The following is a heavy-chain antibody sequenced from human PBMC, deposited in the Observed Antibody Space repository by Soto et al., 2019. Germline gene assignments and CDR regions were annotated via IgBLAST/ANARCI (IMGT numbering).Heavy chain of an antibody. V-gene: IGHV3-21*01. CDR3: ARDSSDLYYDFWSGPVDY. J-gene: IGHJ4*02. D-gene: IGHD3-3*01. CDR1: GFTFSSYS. Sequence: GGSLRLSCAASGFTFSSYSMNWVRQAPGKGLEWVSSISSSSSYIYYADSVKGRFTISRDNAKNSLYLQMNSLRAEDTAVYYCARDSSDLYYDFWSGPVDYWGQGTLVTVSS. CDR2: ISSSSSYI.